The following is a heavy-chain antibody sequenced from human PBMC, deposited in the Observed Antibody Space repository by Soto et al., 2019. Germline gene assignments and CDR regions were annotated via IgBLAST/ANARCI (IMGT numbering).Heavy chain of an antibody. Sequence: SETLSLTCAVSSGSISSSNWWSWVRQPPGKGLEWIGEIYHSGSTNYNPSLKSRVTISVDKSKNQFSLKLSSVTAADTAVYYCARGYYYGSGSYYGFDYWGQGTLVTVSS. D-gene: IGHD3-10*01. V-gene: IGHV4-4*02. CDR3: ARGYYYGSGSYYGFDY. J-gene: IGHJ4*02. CDR1: SGSISSSNW. CDR2: IYHSGST.